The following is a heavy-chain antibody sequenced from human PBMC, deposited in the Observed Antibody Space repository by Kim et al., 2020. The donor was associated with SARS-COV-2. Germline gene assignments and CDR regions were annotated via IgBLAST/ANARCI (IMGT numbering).Heavy chain of an antibody. J-gene: IGHJ6*02. CDR3: AKEVTAYYSGMDV. CDR2: ITWNSDTI. V-gene: IGHV3-9*01. CDR1: GFTFDDYA. Sequence: GGSLRLSCAASGFTFDDYAMHWVRQAPGMGLEWVSGITWNSDTIGYAASVKGRFTISRDNAKKSLYLQMNRLKAEDTAFYYCAKEVTAYYSGMDVWGQGTSVTVSS.